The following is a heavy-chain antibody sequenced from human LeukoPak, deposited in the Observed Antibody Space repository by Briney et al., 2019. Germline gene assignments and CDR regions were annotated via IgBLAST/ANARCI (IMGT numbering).Heavy chain of an antibody. D-gene: IGHD3-3*01. CDR2: ISAYNGNT. CDR3: ARDHELRFLEWFLDY. CDR1: GYTFTSYG. Sequence: ASVKVSCKASGYTFTSYGISWVRQAPGQGLEWMGWISAYNGNTNYAQKLQGRVTMTTDTSTSTAYMELRSLRSDDTAVYYCARDHELRFLEWFLDYWGQGTLVTVSS. V-gene: IGHV1-18*01. J-gene: IGHJ4*02.